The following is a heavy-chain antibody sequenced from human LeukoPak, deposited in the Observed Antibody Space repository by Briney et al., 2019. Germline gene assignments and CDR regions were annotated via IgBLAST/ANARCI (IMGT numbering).Heavy chain of an antibody. CDR2: ISSSSSTI. V-gene: IGHV3-48*01. D-gene: IGHD6-13*01. J-gene: IGHJ3*02. Sequence: GGSLRLSCAASGFTFSSYSMNWVRQAPGKGLEWVSYISSSSSTIYYADSVKGRFTISRDKAKNSLYLQMNSLRAEDTAVYYCARDPRKYSSTPGAFDIWGQGTMVTVSS. CDR1: GFTFSSYS. CDR3: ARDPRKYSSTPGAFDI.